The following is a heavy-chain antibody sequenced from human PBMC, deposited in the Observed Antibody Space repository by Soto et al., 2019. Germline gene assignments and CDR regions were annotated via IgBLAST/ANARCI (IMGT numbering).Heavy chain of an antibody. CDR2: IYDSGST. CDR3: ARDNGVGP. J-gene: IGHJ5*02. D-gene: IGHD2-8*01. Sequence: QVQLQESGPGLVKPSQTLSLTCTVSGGSISSGDYYWSWIRQPPGKGLEWIGYIYDSGSTYYNSSIKSRVNITLDTSQNQFSLKLTSVTAADTAVSYCARDNGVGPWGQGTLVTVSS. CDR1: GGSISSGDYY. V-gene: IGHV4-30-4*01.